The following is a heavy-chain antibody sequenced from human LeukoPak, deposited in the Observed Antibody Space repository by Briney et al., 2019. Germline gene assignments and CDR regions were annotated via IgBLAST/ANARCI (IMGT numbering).Heavy chain of an antibody. CDR1: GGSIISFY. CDR2: IYYSGST. Sequence: PSETLSLTCTVSGGSIISFYLSWIRQPPGKGLEWIGYIYYSGSTNYNPSLKSRVSISVDTSKNQFSLNLSSVTAADTAVYYCARDGYGDRNFDYWGQGTLVTVSS. CDR3: ARDGYGDRNFDY. J-gene: IGHJ4*02. D-gene: IGHD4-17*01. V-gene: IGHV4-59*01.